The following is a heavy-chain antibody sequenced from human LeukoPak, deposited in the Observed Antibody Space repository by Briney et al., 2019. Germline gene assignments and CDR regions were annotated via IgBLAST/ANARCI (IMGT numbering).Heavy chain of an antibody. V-gene: IGHV4-59*01. CDR3: AVNKDYYDFWSGSNRGAFDI. Sequence: SETLSLTCNVSGGSISGYYWSWIRQPPGKGLEWIGYIYYSGSTNYNPSLKSRVTISVDTSKNQFSLKLSSVTAADTAVYYCAVNKDYYDFWSGSNRGAFDIWGQGTMVTVSS. D-gene: IGHD3-3*01. CDR2: IYYSGST. J-gene: IGHJ3*02. CDR1: GGSISGYY.